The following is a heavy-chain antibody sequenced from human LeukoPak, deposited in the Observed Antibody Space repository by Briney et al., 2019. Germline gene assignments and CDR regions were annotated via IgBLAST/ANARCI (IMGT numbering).Heavy chain of an antibody. Sequence: GGSLRLSCAASGFTFSSYSMNWVRQAPGKGLEWVSSISSSSSYIYYADSVKGRFTISRDNAKNSLYLQMNSLRAEDMALYYCAKAGGDSSGYYIDYWGQGTLVTVSS. J-gene: IGHJ4*02. CDR3: AKAGGDSSGYYIDY. D-gene: IGHD3-22*01. CDR1: GFTFSSYS. CDR2: ISSSSSYI. V-gene: IGHV3-21*04.